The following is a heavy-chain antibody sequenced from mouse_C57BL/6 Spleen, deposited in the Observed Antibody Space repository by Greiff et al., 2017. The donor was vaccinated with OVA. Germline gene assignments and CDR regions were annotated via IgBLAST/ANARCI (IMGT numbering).Heavy chain of an antibody. J-gene: IGHJ2*01. Sequence: QVQLKESGAELVKPGASVKISCKASGYAFSSYWMNWVKQRPGKGLEWIGQIYPGDGDTNYNGKFKGKATLTADKSSSTAYMQLSSLTSEDSAVYFCARARDGGYRDFDYWGQGTTLTVSS. CDR3: ARARDGGYRDFDY. CDR1: GYAFSSYW. CDR2: IYPGDGDT. D-gene: IGHD2-2*01. V-gene: IGHV1-80*01.